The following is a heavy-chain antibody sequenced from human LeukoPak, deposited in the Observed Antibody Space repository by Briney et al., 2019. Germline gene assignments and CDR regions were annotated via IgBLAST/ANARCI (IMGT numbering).Heavy chain of an antibody. V-gene: IGHV4-34*01. CDR3: ARRRLLWGAFDI. D-gene: IGHD7-27*01. CDR2: INHSGST. CDR1: GGSFSGYY. J-gene: IGHJ3*02. Sequence: PSETLSLTCAVYGGSFSGYYWSWIRQPPGKGLESIGEINHSGSTNYNPSLKSRVTISVDTSKNQFSLKLSSVTAADTAVYYCARRRLLWGAFDIWGQGTMVTVSS.